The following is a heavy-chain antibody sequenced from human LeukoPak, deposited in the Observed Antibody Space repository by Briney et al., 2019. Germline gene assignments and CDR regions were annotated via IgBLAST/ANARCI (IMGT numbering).Heavy chain of an antibody. CDR2: ISSGSRTI. CDR3: ARESITGHRDFDY. V-gene: IGHV3-48*01. Sequence: PPGGSLRLSCAASGFTFSSYSMNWVRQAPGKGLEWVSYISSGSRTIYYADSVKGRFTVSRDNAKNSLYLQMNSLRAEDTAVYHCARESITGHRDFDYWGQGTLVTVSS. D-gene: IGHD1-20*01. J-gene: IGHJ4*02. CDR1: GFTFSSYS.